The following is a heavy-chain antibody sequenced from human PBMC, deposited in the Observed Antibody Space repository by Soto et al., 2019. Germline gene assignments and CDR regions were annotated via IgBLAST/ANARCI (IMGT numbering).Heavy chain of an antibody. J-gene: IGHJ4*01. V-gene: IGHV3-33*01. D-gene: IGHD3-10*01. CDR1: GFTFSSYG. CDR2: IWYDGSNK. CDR3: ARDEGSYSSPPHYY. Sequence: LRLSCAASGFTFSSYGMHWVRQAPGKGLEWVAVIWYDGSNKYYADSVKGRFTISRDNSKNTLYLQMNSLRAEDTAVYYCARDEGSYSSPPHYYWGHGTLVTVSS.